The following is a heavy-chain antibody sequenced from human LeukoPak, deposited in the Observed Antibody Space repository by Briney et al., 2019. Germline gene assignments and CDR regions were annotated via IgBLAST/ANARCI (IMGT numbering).Heavy chain of an antibody. CDR1: GFTFNRFS. J-gene: IGHJ4*02. CDR3: TTGSAAAGKTFDY. D-gene: IGHD6-13*01. V-gene: IGHV3-15*01. CDR2: IKSKTDGGTT. Sequence: PGGSLRLSCAASGFTFNRFSMNWVRQAPGRGLEWVGLIKSKTDGGTTDYAAPVKGRFTISRDDSKNTLYLQMNSLKTADTAVYYCTTGSAAAGKTFDYWGQGTLVTVSS.